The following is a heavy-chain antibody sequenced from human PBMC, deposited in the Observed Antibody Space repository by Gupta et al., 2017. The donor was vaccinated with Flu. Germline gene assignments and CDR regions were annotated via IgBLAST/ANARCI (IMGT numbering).Heavy chain of an antibody. J-gene: IGHJ4*02. V-gene: IGHV4-34*01. D-gene: IGHD3-3*01. Sequence: GLEWIGEINHSGSTNYNPSLKSRVTISVDTSKNQFSLKLSSVTAADTAVYYCARGHGASFGHGYYFDYWGQGTLVTVSS. CDR2: INHSGST. CDR3: ARGHGASFGHGYYFDY.